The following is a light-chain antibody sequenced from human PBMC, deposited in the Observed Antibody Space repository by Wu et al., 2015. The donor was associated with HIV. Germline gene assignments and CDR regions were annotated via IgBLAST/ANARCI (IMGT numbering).Light chain of an antibody. J-gene: IGKJ5*01. V-gene: IGKV3-20*01. CDR3: QQYGSTPIT. CDR2: EAY. Sequence: LYQHKSDQSPKLLIYEAYKRAAGVPDRFSAAGSGTDFSLTITGLDPEDIAFYFCQQYGSTPITFGPGTRL.